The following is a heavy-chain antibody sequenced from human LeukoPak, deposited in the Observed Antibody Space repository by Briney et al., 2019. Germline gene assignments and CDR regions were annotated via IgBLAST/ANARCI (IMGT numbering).Heavy chain of an antibody. CDR3: TRETAFDF. V-gene: IGHV3-48*04. CDR2: ISSRSSTI. CDR1: GFIFNEYS. Sequence: GGSLRLSCVGSGFIFNEYSLNWVRQAPGKGPEWVSYISSRSSTICYADSVKGRFTISRDNAKNSLYLQMNSLRAEDTAVYYCTRETAFDFWGQGTVVIVSS. J-gene: IGHJ3*01.